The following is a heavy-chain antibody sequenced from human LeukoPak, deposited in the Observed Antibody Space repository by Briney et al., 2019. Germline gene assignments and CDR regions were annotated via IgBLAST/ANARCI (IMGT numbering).Heavy chain of an antibody. CDR1: GFTFSSYA. CDR3: AKDSVSSGWDV. D-gene: IGHD6-19*01. V-gene: IGHV3-64*01. J-gene: IGHJ6*02. Sequence: GGSLRLSCAASGFTFSSYAMHWVRQAPGKGLEYVSAISSNGGSTYYANSVKGRFTISRDNSKNTLYLQMNSLRAEDTAVYYCAKDSVSSGWDVWGQGTTVTVSS. CDR2: ISSNGGST.